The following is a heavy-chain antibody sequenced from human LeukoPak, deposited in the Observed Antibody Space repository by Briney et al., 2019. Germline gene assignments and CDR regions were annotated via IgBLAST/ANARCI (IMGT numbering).Heavy chain of an antibody. Sequence: GASVKVSCKASGYTFTRYYIHWVRQAPGQGLEWMGIINPSGGSASYAQKFQGRVAMTRDTSTSTVYMEVSSLRSEDTAVYYCARDSVVVAGSTHGAFDIWGQGTKVTVSS. CDR2: INPSGGSA. D-gene: IGHD2-15*01. CDR1: GYTFTRYY. V-gene: IGHV1-46*01. CDR3: ARDSVVVAGSTHGAFDI. J-gene: IGHJ3*02.